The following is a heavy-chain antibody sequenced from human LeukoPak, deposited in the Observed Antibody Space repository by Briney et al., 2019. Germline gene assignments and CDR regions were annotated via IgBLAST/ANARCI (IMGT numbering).Heavy chain of an antibody. J-gene: IGHJ5*02. CDR2: INHSGST. CDR3: ARGRRMSDIVVAVAASRGNWFDP. Sequence: SETLSLTCAVYGGSFSGYYWSWIRQPPGKGLEWIGEINHSGSTNYNPSLKSRVTISVDTSENQFSLKLSSVTAADTAVYYCARGRRMSDIVVAVAASRGNWFDPWGQGTLVTVSS. CDR1: GGSFSGYY. V-gene: IGHV4-34*01. D-gene: IGHD2-15*01.